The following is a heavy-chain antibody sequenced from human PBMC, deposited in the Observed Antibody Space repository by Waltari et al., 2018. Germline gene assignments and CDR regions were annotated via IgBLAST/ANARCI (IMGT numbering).Heavy chain of an antibody. J-gene: IGHJ4*02. V-gene: IGHV1-69*10. Sequence: QVQLVQSGAEVKKPGSSVKVSCKASGGTFSSYAISWVRQAPGKGLEWMGGIIPILGIANYAQKFQGRVTITADKSTSTAYMELSSLRSEDTAVYYCAREPAYYYDSSGYSTPRGDTDWGQGTLVTVSS. D-gene: IGHD3-22*01. CDR1: GGTFSSYA. CDR3: AREPAYYYDSSGYSTPRGDTD. CDR2: IIPILGIA.